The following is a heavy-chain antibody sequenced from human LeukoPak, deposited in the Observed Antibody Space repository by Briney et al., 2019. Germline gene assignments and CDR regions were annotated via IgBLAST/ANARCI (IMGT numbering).Heavy chain of an antibody. CDR3: AKGQTLSYSRSWDFDY. V-gene: IGHV3-9*03. CDR1: GFTFDDYA. CDR2: ISWNSGSI. Sequence: QTGGSLRLSCAASGFTFDDYAMHWVRQAPGKGLEWVSGISWNSGSIGYADSVKGRFTISRDNAKNSLYLQMNSLRAEDMALYYCAKGQTLSYSRSWDFDYWGQETLVTVSS. J-gene: IGHJ4*02. D-gene: IGHD6-13*01.